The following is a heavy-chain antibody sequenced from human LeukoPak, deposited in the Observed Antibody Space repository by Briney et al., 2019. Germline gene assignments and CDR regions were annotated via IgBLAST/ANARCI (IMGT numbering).Heavy chain of an antibody. Sequence: GGSLRLSCAASGFTFSSYGMSWVRQAPGKGLEWVSAISGSGGTTYYADSVKGRFTIPRDNSKNTLHLQMNSLRAEDTAAYYCAKSGLSRFDYWGQGTLVTVSS. D-gene: IGHD4/OR15-4a*01. CDR2: ISGSGGTT. CDR1: GFTFSSYG. J-gene: IGHJ4*02. CDR3: AKSGLSRFDY. V-gene: IGHV3-23*01.